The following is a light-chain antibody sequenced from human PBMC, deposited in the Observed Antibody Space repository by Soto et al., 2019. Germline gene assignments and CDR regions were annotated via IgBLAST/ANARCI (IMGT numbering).Light chain of an antibody. CDR2: SAS. J-gene: IGKJ1*01. Sequence: DIQLTPSPSSLSSSLVESFTITCRTSQRIGTFVYWYQQRQGRAPKLLIYSASTLQSGVPSRFSAGGSGTDFTLTITSVQPEDSATYYCQLSNKVWTFGQGTKVDIK. CDR3: QLSNKVWT. V-gene: IGKV1-39*01. CDR1: QRIGTF.